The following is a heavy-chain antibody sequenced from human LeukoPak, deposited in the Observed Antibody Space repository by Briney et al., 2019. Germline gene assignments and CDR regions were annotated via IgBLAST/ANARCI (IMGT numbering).Heavy chain of an antibody. D-gene: IGHD2-2*01. CDR3: VRAAPRDCSSTSCSLFDN. CDR1: GFTFNNYA. Sequence: GGSLRLSCAGSGFTFNNYAMSWVRQTPGKGLEWVSTISIGGDGTYYADPVKGRFTMSRDNSKNTLYLQMSSLRAEDTAVYYCVRAAPRDCSSTSCSLFDNWGQGILVTVSS. CDR2: ISIGGDGT. J-gene: IGHJ4*02. V-gene: IGHV3-23*01.